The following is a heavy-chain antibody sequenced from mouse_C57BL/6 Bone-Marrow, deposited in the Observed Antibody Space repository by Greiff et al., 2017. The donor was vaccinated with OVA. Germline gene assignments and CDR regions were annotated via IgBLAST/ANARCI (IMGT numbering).Heavy chain of an antibody. CDR3: AREHYDYDVKDYFDY. CDR2: IYPRSGNT. D-gene: IGHD2-4*01. J-gene: IGHJ2*01. V-gene: IGHV1-81*01. Sequence: QVQLQQSGAELARPGASVKLSCKASGYTFTSYGISWVKQRTGQGLEWIGEIYPRSGNTYYNEKFKGKATLTADKSSSTAYMELRSLTSEDSAVYFCAREHYDYDVKDYFDYWGQGTTLTVSS. CDR1: GYTFTSYG.